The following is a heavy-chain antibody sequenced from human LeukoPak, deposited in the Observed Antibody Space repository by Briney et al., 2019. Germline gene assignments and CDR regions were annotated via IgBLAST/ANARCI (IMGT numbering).Heavy chain of an antibody. CDR3: TTYIVVAPAAVLTDY. J-gene: IGHJ4*02. V-gene: IGHV3-15*01. CDR1: GFTFSNAW. D-gene: IGHD2-2*01. Sequence: GGSLRLSCAASGFTFSNAWMSWVRQAPGKGLEWVGRIKSKTDGGTTDYAAPVKGRFTISRDDSKNTLYLQMNSLKTEDTAVYYCTTYIVVAPAAVLTDYWGQGTLVTVSS. CDR2: IKSKTDGGTT.